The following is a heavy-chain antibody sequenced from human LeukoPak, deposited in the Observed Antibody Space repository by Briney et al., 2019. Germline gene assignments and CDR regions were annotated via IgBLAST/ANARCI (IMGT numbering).Heavy chain of an antibody. J-gene: IGHJ4*02. V-gene: IGHV3-7*01. CDR3: ARIDYYDSSGSSYYFDY. CDR1: GFTFSSYW. Sequence: GGSLRLSCAASGFTFSSYWMSWVRQAPGKGLEWVANIKQDGSEKYYVDSVKGRFTISRDNAKNSLYLQMNSLRAEDTAVYYCARIDYYDSSGSSYYFDYWGQGTLVTVSS. CDR2: IKQDGSEK. D-gene: IGHD3-22*01.